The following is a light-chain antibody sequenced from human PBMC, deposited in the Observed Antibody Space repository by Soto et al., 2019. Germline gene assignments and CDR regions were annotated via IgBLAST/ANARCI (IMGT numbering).Light chain of an antibody. CDR3: SSWDDSLNGVV. CDR2: SNH. V-gene: IGLV1-44*01. J-gene: IGLJ2*01. CDR1: SSNIGSNT. Sequence: QAVVTQPHSASGTPGQSVTISCSGSSSNIGSNTVNWYLQVPGTAPKLLIYSNHLRPSGVPDRFSGSDSGTSASLAISGLQSDDEAAYYCSSWDDSLNGVVFGGGTKLTVL.